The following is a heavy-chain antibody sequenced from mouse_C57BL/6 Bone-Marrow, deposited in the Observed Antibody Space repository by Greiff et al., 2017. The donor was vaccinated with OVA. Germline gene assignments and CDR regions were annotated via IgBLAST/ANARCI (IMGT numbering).Heavy chain of an antibody. V-gene: IGHV1-64*01. CDR2: IHPNSGST. CDR3: ARYYGSFAY. Sequence: VKQRPGQGLEWIGMIHPNSGSTNYNEKFKSKATLTVDKSSSTAYMQLSSLTSEDSAVYYCARYYGSFAYWGQGTLVTVSA. J-gene: IGHJ3*01. D-gene: IGHD1-1*01.